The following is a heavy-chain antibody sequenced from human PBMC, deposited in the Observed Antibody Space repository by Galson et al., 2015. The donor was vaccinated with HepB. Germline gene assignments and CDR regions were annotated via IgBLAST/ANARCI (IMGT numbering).Heavy chain of an antibody. CDR2: ISVYNGNT. V-gene: IGHV1-18*01. J-gene: IGHJ4*02. CDR1: GFNFNNYG. CDR3: ARARYSSSPPDY. D-gene: IGHD6-6*01. Sequence: SVKVSCKASGFNFNNYGISWVRQVHGQGLEWMGWISVYNGNTNYAQKLQGRVTMTTDTSTTTAYMELRSLRFDDTAVYFCARARYSSSPPDYWGQGTLVTVSS.